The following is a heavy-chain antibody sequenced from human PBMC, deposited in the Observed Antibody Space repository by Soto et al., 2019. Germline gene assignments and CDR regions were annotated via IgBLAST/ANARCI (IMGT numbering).Heavy chain of an antibody. Sequence: QAQLVQSGPDVKKPGASVKVSCKASGYLFTNYGITWVRRAPGQGLEWMGWISANSGITYNAERLQGRVTMTTDTSTSTAYLELRNLGSDDTAIYYCARGPTRSYNYFDPWGQGTLVTVSS. V-gene: IGHV1-18*01. CDR1: GYLFTNYG. CDR2: ISANSGIT. CDR3: ARGPTRSYNYFDP. J-gene: IGHJ5*02.